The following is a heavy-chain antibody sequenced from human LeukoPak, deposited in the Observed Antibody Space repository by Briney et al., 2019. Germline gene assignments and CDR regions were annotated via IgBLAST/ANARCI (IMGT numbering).Heavy chain of an antibody. V-gene: IGHV3-43*01. J-gene: IGHJ4*02. Sequence: GGSLRLSCAASGFTFSDYYITWIRQAPGKGLEWVSLMSWNGHSTYYADSVKGRFTVSRDNNKNSVYLEMKDLTMEDTALYYCAKDMEDYGGNSFDSWGEGTLVTVSS. CDR2: MSWNGHST. D-gene: IGHD4-23*01. CDR3: AKDMEDYGGNSFDS. CDR1: GFTFSDYY.